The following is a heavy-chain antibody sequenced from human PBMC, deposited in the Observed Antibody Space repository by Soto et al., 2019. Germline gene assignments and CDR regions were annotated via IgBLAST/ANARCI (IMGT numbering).Heavy chain of an antibody. CDR2: VYWSDEK. CDR1: GFSLKSSGVG. J-gene: IGHJ4*02. CDR3: AHRIRETPVTTFDY. D-gene: IGHD4-17*01. Sequence: SGPTLVNPTQTLTLTCTFSGFSLKSSGVGVAWIRQPPGKALEWLALVYWSDEKRYSPSLKNRLTITKDTSKNEVVLTMTNMDAVDTATHYRAHRIRETPVTTFDYWGQGTLVTVSS. V-gene: IGHV2-5*01.